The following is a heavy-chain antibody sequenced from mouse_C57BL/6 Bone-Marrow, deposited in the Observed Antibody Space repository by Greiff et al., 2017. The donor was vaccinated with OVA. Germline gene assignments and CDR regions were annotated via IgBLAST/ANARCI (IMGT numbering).Heavy chain of an antibody. CDR1: GYTFTSYW. CDR2: LDPNSGGT. Sequence: QVQLQQPGAELVKPGASVTLSCKASGYTFTSYWLHWVKPRPGRGLAWIGRLDPNSGGTKYNEKFKSKATLTVDKPSSPAYMQLSSLTSEDSAVYYCAVYYGSSYETYWGQGTLVTVSA. J-gene: IGHJ3*01. CDR3: AVYYGSSYETY. D-gene: IGHD1-1*01. V-gene: IGHV1-72*01.